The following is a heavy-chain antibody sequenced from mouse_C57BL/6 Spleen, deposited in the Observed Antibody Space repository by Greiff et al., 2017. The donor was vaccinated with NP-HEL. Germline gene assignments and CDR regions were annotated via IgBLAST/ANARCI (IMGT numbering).Heavy chain of an antibody. J-gene: IGHJ3*01. CDR1: GFTFSSYA. CDR3: ARYYYGSSPWFAY. V-gene: IGHV5-4*01. D-gene: IGHD1-1*01. Sequence: EVQLQESGGGLVKPGGSLKLSCAASGFTFSSYAMSWVRQTPEKRLEWVATISDGGSYTYYPDNVKGQFTISRDNAKNNLYLQMSHLKSEDTAMYYCARYYYGSSPWFAYWGQGTLVTVSA. CDR2: ISDGGSYT.